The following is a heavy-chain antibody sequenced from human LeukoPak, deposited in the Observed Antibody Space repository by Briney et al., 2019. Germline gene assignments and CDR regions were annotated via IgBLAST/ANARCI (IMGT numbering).Heavy chain of an antibody. D-gene: IGHD3-3*01. V-gene: IGHV4-59*01. J-gene: IGHJ5*02. CDR3: ARSDFWSGYYHGYNWFDP. Sequence: SETLSPTCTVSGGSISSYYWSWIRQPPGKGLEWIGYIYYSGSTNYNPSLKSRVTISVDTSKNQFSLKLSSVTAADTAVYYCARSDFWSGYYHGYNWFDPWGQGTLVTVSS. CDR1: GGSISSYY. CDR2: IYYSGST.